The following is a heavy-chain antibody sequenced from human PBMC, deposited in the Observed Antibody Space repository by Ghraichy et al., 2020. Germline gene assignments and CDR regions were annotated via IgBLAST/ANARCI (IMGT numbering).Heavy chain of an antibody. J-gene: IGHJ4*02. D-gene: IGHD3-22*01. CDR1: GGSISSSSYY. CDR2: IYYSGST. CDR3: ARLFDYYDSSGYPSTFDY. V-gene: IGHV4-39*01. Sequence: SETLSLTCTVSGGSISSSSYYWGWIRQPPGKGMEWIGSIYYSGSTYYNPSLKSRVTISVDTSKNQFSLKLSSVTAADTAVYYCARLFDYYDSSGYPSTFDYWGQGTLVTVSS.